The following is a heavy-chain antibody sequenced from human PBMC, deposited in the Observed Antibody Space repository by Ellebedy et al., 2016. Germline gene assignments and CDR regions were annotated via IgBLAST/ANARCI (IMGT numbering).Heavy chain of an antibody. CDR3: ARVMITFGGVIGGLDY. CDR2: ISSSSSTI. J-gene: IGHJ4*02. Sequence: GESLKISXAASGFTFSSYSMNWVRQAPGKALEWVSYISSSSSTIYYADSVKGRFTISRDNAKNALYLQMNSLRDEDTAVYYCARVMITFGGVIGGLDYWGQGTLVTVSS. V-gene: IGHV3-48*02. D-gene: IGHD3-16*02. CDR1: GFTFSSYS.